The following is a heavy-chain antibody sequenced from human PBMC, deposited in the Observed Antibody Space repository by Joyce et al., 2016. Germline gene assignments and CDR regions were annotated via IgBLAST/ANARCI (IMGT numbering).Heavy chain of an antibody. Sequence: HLQESGPGLVKPSETLSLTCTISGDSFSDTSYYWSWIRQPPGKGLEWRGFMFNSEPTHYNPSLGGRLSISAGAAKKQFSLRLTSVTSADTAVYYCATSLPSRVGGFQFFGLDVWGQGTTVIVS. CDR1: GDSFSDTSYY. CDR2: MFNSEPT. D-gene: IGHD3-10*01. CDR3: ATSLPSRVGGFQFFGLDV. J-gene: IGHJ6*02. V-gene: IGHV4-61*01.